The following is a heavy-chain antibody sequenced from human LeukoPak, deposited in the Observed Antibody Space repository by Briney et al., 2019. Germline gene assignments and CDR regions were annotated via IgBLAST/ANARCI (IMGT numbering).Heavy chain of an antibody. J-gene: IGHJ6*03. CDR1: GGSISSYY. V-gene: IGHV4-59*01. D-gene: IGHD5-18*01. CDR3: ARVPYSYGENYYYYMDV. CDR2: VYYTGST. Sequence: PSETLSLTCTVSGGSISSYYWSWVRQPPGKGLEWIGFVYYTGSTNYSPSLKSRVTISVDTSKNQFSLKLSSVTAADTAVYYCARVPYSYGENYYYYMDVWGKGTTVTISS.